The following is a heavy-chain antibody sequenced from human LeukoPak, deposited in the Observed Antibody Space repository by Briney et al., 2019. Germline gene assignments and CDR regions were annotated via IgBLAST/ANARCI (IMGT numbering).Heavy chain of an antibody. D-gene: IGHD4-23*01. Sequence: GGSLRLSCAASGFTFSSYWMSWVRQAPGKGLEWVANIKRDGSEKYYVDSVKGRFTMSRDNAKSSLYLQMNSLRAEDTAGYYCARGWSQTATVGFDYWGQGSLVTVSS. V-gene: IGHV3-7*05. CDR3: ARGWSQTATVGFDY. CDR1: GFTFSSYW. CDR2: IKRDGSEK. J-gene: IGHJ4*02.